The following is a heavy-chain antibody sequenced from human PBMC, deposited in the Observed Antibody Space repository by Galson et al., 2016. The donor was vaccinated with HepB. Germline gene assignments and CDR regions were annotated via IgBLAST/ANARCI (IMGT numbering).Heavy chain of an antibody. J-gene: IGHJ4*02. CDR3: AISGAGYSSGWSN. CDR1: GYILTNHA. V-gene: IGHV1-3*01. Sequence: SVKVSCKASGYILTNHAIHWVRQAPGQRLEWMGWVNDGIGNTRYSQNFQGRVTFTRDTSATTAYMELSSLRSEDTAVYYCAISGAGYSSGWSNWGQGTLVTVSS. D-gene: IGHD6-19*01. CDR2: VNDGIGNT.